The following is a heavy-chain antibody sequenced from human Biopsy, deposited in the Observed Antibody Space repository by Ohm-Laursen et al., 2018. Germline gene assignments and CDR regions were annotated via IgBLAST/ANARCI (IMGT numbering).Heavy chain of an antibody. J-gene: IGHJ3*01. CDR1: DVSISSYY. D-gene: IGHD3-22*01. Sequence: TLSLTCTVSDVSISSYYWNWIRQSPGRGLEWIAYVRYNGDTDYNPSLKSRVTMSVDTSKKQLSLRLRSVTAADTAMYYCASVVLGPTNDAFDLWGQGTMVVVSS. CDR2: VRYNGDT. V-gene: IGHV4-59*12. CDR3: ASVVLGPTNDAFDL.